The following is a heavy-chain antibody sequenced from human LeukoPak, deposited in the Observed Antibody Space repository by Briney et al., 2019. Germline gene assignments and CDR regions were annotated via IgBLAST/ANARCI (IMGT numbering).Heavy chain of an antibody. J-gene: IGHJ4*02. Sequence: GGSLRLSCVASGFTFNTYGIHWVRQAPGKGLEWVSGISSDGSSKDYADSVKGRFTISRDNSKNTLYLQMNSLRAEDTAVYYCAKAAYCTSTSCHFSGYAQRPLDSWGQGTLVTVSS. V-gene: IGHV3-30*18. D-gene: IGHD2-2*01. CDR3: AKAAYCTSTSCHFSGYAQRPLDS. CDR1: GFTFNTYG. CDR2: ISSDGSSK.